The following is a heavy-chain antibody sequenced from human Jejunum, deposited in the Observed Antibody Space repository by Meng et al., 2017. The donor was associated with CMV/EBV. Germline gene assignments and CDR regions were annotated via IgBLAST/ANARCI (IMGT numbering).Heavy chain of an antibody. J-gene: IGHJ5*02. D-gene: IGHD3-10*01. CDR3: ARQDYFGSGTYHHWFDP. V-gene: IGHV5-51*01. CDR1: SFNNYW. Sequence: SFNNYWIGWVRQLPGKGLEWMGIILHSNSDTRYSPSFEGKVTMSADKSSNTAYLEWSSLQASDSGMYYCARQDYFGSGTYHHWFDPWGKG. CDR2: ILHSNSDT.